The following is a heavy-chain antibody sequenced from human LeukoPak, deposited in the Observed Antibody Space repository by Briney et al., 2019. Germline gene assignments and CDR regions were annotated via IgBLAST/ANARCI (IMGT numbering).Heavy chain of an antibody. CDR2: IYTSGST. D-gene: IGHD6-13*01. J-gene: IGHJ2*01. V-gene: IGHV4-61*02. Sequence: SETLSLTCTVSGGSIRGGIYYWSWIRQPAGKGLEWIGRIYTSGSTNYNPSLKSRVTISVDTSKNQFSLKLSSVTAADTAVYYCARVYYSNSYDYWYFDLWGRGTLVTVSS. CDR1: GGSIRGGIYY. CDR3: ARVYYSNSYDYWYFDL.